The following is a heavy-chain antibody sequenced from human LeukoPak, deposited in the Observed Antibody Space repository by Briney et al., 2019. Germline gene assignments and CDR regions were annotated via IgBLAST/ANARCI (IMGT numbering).Heavy chain of an antibody. J-gene: IGHJ4*02. D-gene: IGHD3-10*01. Sequence: PGASLRLSCAASGFTFSSYAMSWVRQAPGKGLDWVSAISGSGGSTYYADSVRGRFTISRDNSKNTLYLQMNSLRAEDTAVYYCAKDLVRGVDLFDYWGQGTLVTVSS. CDR1: GFTFSSYA. V-gene: IGHV3-23*01. CDR2: ISGSGGST. CDR3: AKDLVRGVDLFDY.